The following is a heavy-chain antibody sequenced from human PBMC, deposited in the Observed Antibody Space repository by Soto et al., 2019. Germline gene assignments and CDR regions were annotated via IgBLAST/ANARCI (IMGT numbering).Heavy chain of an antibody. J-gene: IGHJ4*02. V-gene: IGHV3-30-3*01. Sequence: QGQLVESGGGVVQPGRSLRLSCAASGPPFSTYAMYWVRQAPGKGLEGVAVMSSDGNTKHHADSVKGRFTISRDNSKNTLYLQMNSLRIEDTAVYYCASGSYFENWGQGTLVSVSS. CDR1: GPPFSTYA. CDR3: ASGSYFEN. D-gene: IGHD1-26*01. CDR2: MSSDGNTK.